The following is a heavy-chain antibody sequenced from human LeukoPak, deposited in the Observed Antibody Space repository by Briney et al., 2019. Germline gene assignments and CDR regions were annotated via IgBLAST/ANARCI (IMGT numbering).Heavy chain of an antibody. V-gene: IGHV3-11*04. Sequence: GGSLRLSCAASIFTFSDHYMSWIRQAPGKGLEWVSYMSSSGGTIYYADSVKGRFTSSRDNAKNSLYLQMNSLRPEDTAVYYCARRAPRSPYSDYWGQGTLVTVSS. D-gene: IGHD6-6*01. CDR1: IFTFSDHY. CDR2: MSSSGGTI. J-gene: IGHJ4*02. CDR3: ARRAPRSPYSDY.